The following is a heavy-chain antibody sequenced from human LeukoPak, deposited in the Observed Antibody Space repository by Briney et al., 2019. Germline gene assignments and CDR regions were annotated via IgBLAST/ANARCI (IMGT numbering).Heavy chain of an antibody. Sequence: GGSLRLSCAASVFTFSTYWMHWVRQAPGKGLVWVSRMNPDGSGSYYADSVKGRFTISRDNAKNTLYLQMNSLRAEDTAVYYCTRNLYGDCWGQGTLVTVSS. D-gene: IGHD3-16*01. V-gene: IGHV3-74*01. J-gene: IGHJ4*02. CDR2: MNPDGSGS. CDR1: VFTFSTYW. CDR3: TRNLYGDC.